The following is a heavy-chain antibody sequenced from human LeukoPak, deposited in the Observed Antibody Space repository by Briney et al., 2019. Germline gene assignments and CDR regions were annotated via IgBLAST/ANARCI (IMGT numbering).Heavy chain of an antibody. D-gene: IGHD3-22*01. CDR2: IYYSGST. CDR3: ASQYYYDSSGYYNYFDY. V-gene: IGHV4-39*01. J-gene: IGHJ4*02. Sequence: NSSETQSLTCTVSGGSISSSSYYWGWIRQPPGKGLEWIGSIYYSGSTYYNPSLKSRVTISVDTSKNQFSLKLSSVTAADTAVYYCASQYYYDSSGYYNYFDYWGQGTLVTVSS. CDR1: GGSISSSSYY.